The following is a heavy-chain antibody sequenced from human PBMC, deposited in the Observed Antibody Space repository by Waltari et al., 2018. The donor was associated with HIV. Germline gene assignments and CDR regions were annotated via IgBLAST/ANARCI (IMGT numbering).Heavy chain of an antibody. CDR3: ARGDNWSCDY. J-gene: IGHJ4*02. D-gene: IGHD1-20*01. V-gene: IGHV3-7*01. CDR2: VKHDSREW. Sequence: QLVESGGGLVQPGGSLRLSCAHFVFTVAAYYMNWVRQAPGKGLEWCTNVKHDSREWSYGVSVKGRFTISRDNARNSLYLQMDSLTADDTAVYYCARGDNWSCDYWGPGTLVTVSS. CDR1: VFTVAAYY.